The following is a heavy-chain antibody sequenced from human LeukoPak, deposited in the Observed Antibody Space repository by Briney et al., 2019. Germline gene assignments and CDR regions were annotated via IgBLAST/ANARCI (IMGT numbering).Heavy chain of an antibody. Sequence: PSQTLSLTCTVSGGSISSGGYYWSWIRQPPGKGLEWIGYIYHSGSTYYNPSLKSRVTISVDRSKNQFSLKLSSVTAADTAVCYCARAVAVAGEADGYADYWGQGNLVTVSS. J-gene: IGHJ4*02. CDR2: IYHSGST. D-gene: IGHD6-19*01. CDR3: ARAVAVAGEADGYADY. CDR1: GGSISSGGYY. V-gene: IGHV4-30-2*01.